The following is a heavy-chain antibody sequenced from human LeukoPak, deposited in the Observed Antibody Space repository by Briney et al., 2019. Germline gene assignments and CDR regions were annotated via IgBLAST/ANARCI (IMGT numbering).Heavy chain of an antibody. D-gene: IGHD5-18*01. J-gene: IGHJ4*02. V-gene: IGHV1-69*06. CDR3: ARDLWRSDTAMVHFDY. Sequence: ASVKVSCKASGYSFTSHYMHWVRQAPGQGLEWMGGIIPIFGTANYAQKFQGRVTITADKSTSTAYMELSSLRSEDTAVYYCARDLWRSDTAMVHFDYWGQGTLVTVSS. CDR1: GYSFTSHY. CDR2: IIPIFGTA.